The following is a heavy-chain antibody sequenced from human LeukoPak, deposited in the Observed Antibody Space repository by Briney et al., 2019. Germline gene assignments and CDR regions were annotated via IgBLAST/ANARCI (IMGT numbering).Heavy chain of an antibody. Sequence: NSSGTLSLTCGVSGGSISNTNWWSWVRQPPGQGLEWIGEISLTGLTHYNPSLESRVTVSLDKSKNQLSLNLTSVTAADTAVYYCSRENGAFSPFGYWGQGILVTVLS. CDR2: ISLTGLT. CDR1: GGSISNTNW. CDR3: SRENGAFSPFGY. J-gene: IGHJ4*02. V-gene: IGHV4-4*02. D-gene: IGHD2-8*01.